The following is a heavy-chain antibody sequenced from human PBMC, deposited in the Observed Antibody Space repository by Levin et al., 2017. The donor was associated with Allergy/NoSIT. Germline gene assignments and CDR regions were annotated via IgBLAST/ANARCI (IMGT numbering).Heavy chain of an antibody. CDR2: IYYSGST. CDR3: ARDLPAFPLNYYYYGMDV. Sequence: SETLSLTCTVSGGSISSGDYYWSWIRQPPGKGLEWIGYIYYSGSTYYNPSLKSRVTISVDTSKNQFSLKLSSVTAADTAVYYCARDLPAFPLNYYYYGMDVWGKGTTVTVSS. CDR1: GGSISSGDYY. D-gene: IGHD2-2*01. V-gene: IGHV4-30-4*01. J-gene: IGHJ6*04.